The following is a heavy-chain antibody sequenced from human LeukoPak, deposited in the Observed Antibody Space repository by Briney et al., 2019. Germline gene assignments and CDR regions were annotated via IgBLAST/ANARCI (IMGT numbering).Heavy chain of an antibody. CDR2: INHSGST. CDR3: ARVGLGATSDY. CDR1: GGSFSGYY. D-gene: IGHD1-26*01. J-gene: IGHJ4*02. V-gene: IGHV4-34*01. Sequence: PSETLSLTCAVYGGSFSGYYWSWIRQPPGKGQEWIGEINHSGSTNYNPSLKSRVTISVDTSKNQFSLKLSSVTAADTAVYYCARVGLGATSDYWGQGTLVTVSS.